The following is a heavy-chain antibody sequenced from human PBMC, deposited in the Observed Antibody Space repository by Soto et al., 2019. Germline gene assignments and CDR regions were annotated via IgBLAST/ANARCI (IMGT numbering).Heavy chain of an antibody. Sequence: GGSLRLSCAASGFTFSSYAMSWVRQAPGKGLEWVSAISGSGGSTYYADSVKGRFTISRDNSKNTLYLQMNSLRAEDTAVYYCAKDLTMVRGVPIDYWGQGTLVTVS. CDR2: ISGSGGST. V-gene: IGHV3-23*01. CDR1: GFTFSSYA. CDR3: AKDLTMVRGVPIDY. J-gene: IGHJ4*02. D-gene: IGHD3-10*01.